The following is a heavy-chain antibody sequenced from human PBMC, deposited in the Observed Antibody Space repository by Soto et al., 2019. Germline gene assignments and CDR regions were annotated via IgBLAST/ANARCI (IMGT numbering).Heavy chain of an antibody. CDR1: GFTFDDYA. J-gene: IGHJ3*02. D-gene: IGHD5-12*01. CDR2: ISWHSGSI. Sequence: EVQLVESGGGLVQPGRSLRLSCAASGFTFDDYAMHWVRQAPGKGLEWVSGISWHSGSIGYADSVKGRFTISRDNAKNSLYLQMNSLRAEVTALYYCAKDMWLRSPFDAFDIWGQGTTVTVSS. V-gene: IGHV3-9*01. CDR3: AKDMWLRSPFDAFDI.